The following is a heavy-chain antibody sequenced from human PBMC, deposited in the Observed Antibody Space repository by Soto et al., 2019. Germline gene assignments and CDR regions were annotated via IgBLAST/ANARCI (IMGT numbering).Heavy chain of an antibody. V-gene: IGHV3-30*18. Sequence: GGSLRLSCAASGFTFSSYGMHWVRQAPGKGLEWVAVISYDGSNKYYADSVKGRFTISRDNSKNTLYLQMNSLRAEDTAVYYCAQGGAAAGMNWRPFDYWGQGTLVTVSS. J-gene: IGHJ4*02. CDR2: ISYDGSNK. D-gene: IGHD6-13*01. CDR1: GFTFSSYG. CDR3: AQGGAAAGMNWRPFDY.